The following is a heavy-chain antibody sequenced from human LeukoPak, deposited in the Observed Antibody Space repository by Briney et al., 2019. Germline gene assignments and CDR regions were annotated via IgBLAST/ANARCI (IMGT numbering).Heavy chain of an antibody. CDR3: AKVNTYGSHYYFDY. CDR1: GFTFSSYA. Sequence: GGSLGLSCAASGFTFSSYAMSWVRQAPGKGLEWVPAISGSGASTYYADSVKGRFTISRDNSKDTLYLHVNSLRAEDTAVYYCAKVNTYGSHYYFDYWGQGTLVTVSS. CDR2: ISGSGAST. D-gene: IGHD3-10*01. J-gene: IGHJ4*02. V-gene: IGHV3-23*01.